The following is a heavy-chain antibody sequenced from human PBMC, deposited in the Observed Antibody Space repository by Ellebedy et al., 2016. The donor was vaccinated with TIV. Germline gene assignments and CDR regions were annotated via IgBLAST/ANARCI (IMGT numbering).Heavy chain of an antibody. CDR2: IIPIFGTA. Sequence: ASVKVSCKASGYTFTGYYMHWVRQAPGQGLEWMGGIIPIFGTANYAQKFQGRVTITADESTSTAYMELSSLRSEDTAVYYCAILRARWLRLRPIYYYYGMDVWGQGTTVTVSS. V-gene: IGHV1-69*13. J-gene: IGHJ6*02. CDR1: GYTFTGYY. CDR3: AILRARWLRLRPIYYYYGMDV. D-gene: IGHD5-12*01.